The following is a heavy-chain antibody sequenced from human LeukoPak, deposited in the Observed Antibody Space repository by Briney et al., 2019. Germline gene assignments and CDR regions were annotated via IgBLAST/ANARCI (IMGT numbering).Heavy chain of an antibody. Sequence: GSSVKVSCKASGGTFSSYAISWVRQAPGQGLEWMGRIIPILGIANYAQKFQGRVTITADKSTSTAYMELSSLRSEDTAVYYCATGGGIMDYGDYDLDYWGQGTLVTVSS. V-gene: IGHV1-69*04. J-gene: IGHJ4*02. D-gene: IGHD4-17*01. CDR1: GGTFSSYA. CDR2: IIPILGIA. CDR3: ATGGGIMDYGDYDLDY.